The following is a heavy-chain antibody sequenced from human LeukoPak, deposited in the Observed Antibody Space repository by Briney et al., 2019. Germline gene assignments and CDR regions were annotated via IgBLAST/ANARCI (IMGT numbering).Heavy chain of an antibody. CDR1: GGSISSGGYY. V-gene: IGHV4-31*03. CDR3: ARDRGPWISKGDAFDI. D-gene: IGHD5-12*01. J-gene: IGHJ3*02. Sequence: SETLSLTCTVSGGSISSGGYYWSWSRQHPGKGLEWIGYIYYSGSTYYNPSLKSRVTISVDTSKNQFSLKLSSVTAADTAVYYCARDRGPWISKGDAFDIWGQGTMVTVSS. CDR2: IYYSGST.